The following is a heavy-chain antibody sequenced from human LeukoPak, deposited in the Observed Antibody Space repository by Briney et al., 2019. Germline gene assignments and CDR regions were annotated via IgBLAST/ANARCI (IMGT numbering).Heavy chain of an antibody. J-gene: IGHJ4*02. CDR1: GFTFSSYA. CDR3: ATTYYDFWSDY. Sequence: PGGSLRLSCAASGFTFSSYAMSWVRQAPGKGLEWVSSIGGSGGSTYYVDSVKGRFTISRDNSKNTLYLQMNSLRAEDTAVYYCATTYYDFWSDYWGQGTLVTVSS. V-gene: IGHV3-23*01. CDR2: IGGSGGST. D-gene: IGHD3-3*01.